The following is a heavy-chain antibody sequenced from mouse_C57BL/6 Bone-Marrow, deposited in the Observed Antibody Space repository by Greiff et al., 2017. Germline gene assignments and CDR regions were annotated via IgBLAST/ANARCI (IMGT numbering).Heavy chain of an antibody. CDR2: IDPSDSYT. V-gene: IGHV1-59*01. J-gene: IGHJ1*03. Sequence: QVQLQQPGAELVRPGTSVKLSCKASGYTFTSYWMHWVKQRPGQGLEWIGVIDPSDSYTNYNQKFKGKATLTVDTSSSTAYMQRSSLTSEDSAVYYCAAYYYGSSRYWYFDVWGTGTTVTVSS. CDR3: AAYYYGSSRYWYFDV. CDR1: GYTFTSYW. D-gene: IGHD1-1*01.